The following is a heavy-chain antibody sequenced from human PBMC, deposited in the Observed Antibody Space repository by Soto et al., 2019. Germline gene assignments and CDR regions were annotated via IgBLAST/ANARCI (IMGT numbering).Heavy chain of an antibody. D-gene: IGHD6-13*01. CDR3: ARDPVGSSSWYDY. V-gene: IGHV1-18*01. CDR2: ISAYNGNT. CDR1: GYTFPSYG. J-gene: IGHJ4*02. Sequence: ASVPVSCKASGYTFPSYGISWVRQAPGQGLEWMGWISAYNGNTNYAQKLQGRVTMTTDTSTSTAFMELRRLRSDDTAVYYCARDPVGSSSWYDYWGQGTLVTVSS.